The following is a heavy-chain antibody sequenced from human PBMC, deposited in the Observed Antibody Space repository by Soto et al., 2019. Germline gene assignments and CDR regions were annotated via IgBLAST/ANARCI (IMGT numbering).Heavy chain of an antibody. CDR2: IIPIFGTA. D-gene: IGHD5-18*01. J-gene: IGHJ6*02. Sequence: QVQLVQSGAEVKKPGSSVKVSCKASGGTFSSYAISWVRQAPGQGLEWMGGIIPIFGTANYEQKFQGRVTITADESTSTAYMELSILRSEDTAVYYCARDLYVDTAMDYYYYYGMDVGGQGTTVAVSS. V-gene: IGHV1-69*01. CDR1: GGTFSSYA. CDR3: ARDLYVDTAMDYYYYYGMDV.